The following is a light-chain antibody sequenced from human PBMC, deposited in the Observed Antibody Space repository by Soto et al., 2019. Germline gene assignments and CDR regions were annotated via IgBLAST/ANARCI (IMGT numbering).Light chain of an antibody. V-gene: IGLV2-8*01. CDR1: SSDIGVYNY. CDR3: SSYAGTNNFWL. J-gene: IGLJ3*02. CDR2: EVS. Sequence: QSALTQPPSASGSPGQSVTISCTGTSSDIGVYNYVSWYQQHPGKAPKVMIYEVSKRPSGVPDRFSGSKSGNTASLTVSGLQAEDEADYYCSSYAGTNNFWLFGGGTKLTVL.